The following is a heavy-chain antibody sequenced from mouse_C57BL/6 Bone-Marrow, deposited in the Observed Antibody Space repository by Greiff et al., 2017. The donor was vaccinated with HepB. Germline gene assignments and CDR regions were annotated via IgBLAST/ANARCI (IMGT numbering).Heavy chain of an antibody. J-gene: IGHJ1*03. V-gene: IGHV5-12*01. CDR3: ARQRYYGSSSYWYFDV. CDR2: ISNGGGST. D-gene: IGHD1-1*01. CDR1: GFTFSDYY. Sequence: EVKLVESGGGLVQPGGSLKLSCAASGFTFSDYYMYWVRQTPEKRLEWVAYISNGGGSTYYPDTVKGRFTISRDNAKNTLYLQMSRLKSEDTAMYYCARQRYYGSSSYWYFDVWGTGTTVTVSS.